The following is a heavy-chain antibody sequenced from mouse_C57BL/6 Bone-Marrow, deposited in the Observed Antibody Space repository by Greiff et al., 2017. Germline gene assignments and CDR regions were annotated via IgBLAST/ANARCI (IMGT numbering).Heavy chain of an antibody. Sequence: QVQLKESGPGLVQPSQSLSITRTVSGFSLTSYGVHWVRQSPGKGLEWLGVIWSGGSTDYNAAFISRLSISKDNSKSQVFFKMNSLQADDTAIYYCARNGNYYGSLSYAMDYWGQGTSVTVSS. J-gene: IGHJ4*01. CDR3: ARNGNYYGSLSYAMDY. CDR1: GFSLTSYG. V-gene: IGHV2-2*01. D-gene: IGHD1-1*01. CDR2: IWSGGST.